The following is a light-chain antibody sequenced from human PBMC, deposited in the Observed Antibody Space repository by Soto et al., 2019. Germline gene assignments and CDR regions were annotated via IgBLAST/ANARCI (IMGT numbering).Light chain of an antibody. CDR1: STNIGACYN. CDR2: GNS. J-gene: IGLJ1*01. CDR3: RSYDSSLSRWV. V-gene: IGLV1-40*01. Sequence: QSVLTQPPSVSGAPGQRVTISCTGSSTNIGACYNVHWYQQLPGKAPKLLIYGNSNRPSGVPDRFSGSKSGTSASLAITGLQAEDEADYYCRSYDSSLSRWVFGRGTKVTVL.